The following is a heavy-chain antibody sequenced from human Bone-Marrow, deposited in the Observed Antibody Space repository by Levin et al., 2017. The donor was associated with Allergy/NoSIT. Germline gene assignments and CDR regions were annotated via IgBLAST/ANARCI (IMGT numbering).Heavy chain of an antibody. CDR2: IRNKVNSYTT. D-gene: IGHD3-10*01. CDR1: GFIFSDHY. J-gene: IGHJ6*02. Sequence: QRGESLKISCAASGFIFSDHYMDWVRQAPGKGLEWVGRIRNKVNSYTTQYAASVKDRFTISRDDSKNSLYLQMNSLRTEDTAVYYCARGERRSGWNFFNGFDVWGQGTTVTVSS. CDR3: ARGERRSGWNFFNGFDV. V-gene: IGHV3-72*01.